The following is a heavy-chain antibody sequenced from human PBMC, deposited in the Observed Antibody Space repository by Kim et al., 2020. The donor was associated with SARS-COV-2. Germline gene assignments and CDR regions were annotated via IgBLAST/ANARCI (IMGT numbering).Heavy chain of an antibody. D-gene: IGHD1-26*01. V-gene: IGHV4-39*07. J-gene: IGHJ6*02. CDR3: AKHIVEAASAFYYGIDV. CDR2: IYYTGST. CDR1: GASISSSSSY. Sequence: SETLSLTCIVSGASISSSSSYWGWIRQPPGKGLEWIGSIYYTGSTYYNPSLKSRVAISVDTSKNQFSLRLNSVTAADTALYYCAKHIVEAASAFYYGIDVWGQGTTVTVS.